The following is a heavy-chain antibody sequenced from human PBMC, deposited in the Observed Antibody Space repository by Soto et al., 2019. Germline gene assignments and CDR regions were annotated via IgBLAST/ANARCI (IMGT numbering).Heavy chain of an antibody. V-gene: IGHV3-33*01. CDR1: GFTFSSYG. CDR3: SRDGTFAMVRGSDY. J-gene: IGHJ4*02. CDR2: IWYDGSNK. Sequence: GGSLRLSCAASGFTFSSYGMHWVRQAPGKGLEWVAVIWYDGSNKYYADSVKGRFTISRDNSKNTLYLQMNSLRAEDTAVYYCSRDGTFAMVRGSDYWGQGTLVTVSS. D-gene: IGHD3-10*01.